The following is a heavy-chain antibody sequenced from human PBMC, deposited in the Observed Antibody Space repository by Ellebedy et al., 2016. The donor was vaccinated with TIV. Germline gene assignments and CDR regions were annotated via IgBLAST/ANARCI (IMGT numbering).Heavy chain of an antibody. CDR1: GFTFSSYG. CDR2: ISWDGGST. CDR3: AKVRGAIDPYFDY. Sequence: GGSLRLXXAASGFTFSSYGMHWARQAPGKGLEWVSLISWDGGSTYYADSVKGRFTISRDNAKNSLYLQMNSLRAEDTALYYCAKVRGAIDPYFDYWGQGTLVTVSS. D-gene: IGHD1-26*01. J-gene: IGHJ4*02. V-gene: IGHV3-43D*04.